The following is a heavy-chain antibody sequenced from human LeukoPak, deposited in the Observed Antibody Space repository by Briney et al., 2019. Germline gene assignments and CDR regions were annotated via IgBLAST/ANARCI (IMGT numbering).Heavy chain of an antibody. J-gene: IGHJ4*02. CDR2: ISGSGGNT. CDR1: GFTFSSYA. Sequence: PGGSLRLSCAASGFTFSSYAMSWVRQAPGKGLEWVSAISGSGGNTYYADSVKGRFTISRDNSKNTLYLQMNSLRAEDTAVYYCAKGGYSSSWYLALTFDYWGQGTLVTVSS. D-gene: IGHD6-13*01. V-gene: IGHV3-23*01. CDR3: AKGGYSSSWYLALTFDY.